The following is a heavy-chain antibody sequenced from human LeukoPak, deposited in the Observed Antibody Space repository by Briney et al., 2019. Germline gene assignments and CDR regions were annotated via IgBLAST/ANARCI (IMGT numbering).Heavy chain of an antibody. D-gene: IGHD1-26*01. J-gene: IGHJ4*02. V-gene: IGHV3-48*04. CDR1: GFTLTSDS. CDR3: AKGTVGAKY. CDR2: ISSGATTT. Sequence: PGGSLRLSCAASGFTLTSDSMNWVRQAPGKGVEWISYISSGATTTYYADFVKGRFTISRDNAKNSLYLQMNSLRVDDTAVYYCAKGTVGAKYWGQGTLVIVSS.